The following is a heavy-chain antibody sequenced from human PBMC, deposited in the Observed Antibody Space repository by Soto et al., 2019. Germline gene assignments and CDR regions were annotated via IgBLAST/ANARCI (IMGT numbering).Heavy chain of an antibody. D-gene: IGHD2-15*01. CDR2: ISSSSSYI. V-gene: IGHV3-21*01. Sequence: EVQLVESGGGLVKPGGSLRLSCAASGFTFSSYSMNWVRQAPGKGLEGVSSISSSSSYIYYADSVKGRFTISRDNAKNSPYLQMNSLRAEDTAVYYCARDRCSGGSCYYDWYFDLWGLGTLVTVSS. J-gene: IGHJ2*01. CDR3: ARDRCSGGSCYYDWYFDL. CDR1: GFTFSSYS.